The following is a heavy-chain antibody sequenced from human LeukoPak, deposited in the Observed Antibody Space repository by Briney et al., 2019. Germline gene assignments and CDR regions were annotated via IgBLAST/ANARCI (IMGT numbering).Heavy chain of an antibody. CDR1: GFTFSSYG. J-gene: IGHJ5*02. CDR3: AREFSYSSFDP. Sequence: GRSLRLSCAASGFTFSSYGMHWVRQAPGEGLEWVALIWYDGSSKYYADSMKGRFTISRDNSENTLYLQMNSLRAEGTAVYYCAREFSYSSFDPWGQGTLVTVSS. D-gene: IGHD2-15*01. V-gene: IGHV3-33*01. CDR2: IWYDGSSK.